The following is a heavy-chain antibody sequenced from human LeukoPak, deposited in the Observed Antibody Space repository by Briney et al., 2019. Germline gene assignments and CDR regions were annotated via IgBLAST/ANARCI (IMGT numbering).Heavy chain of an antibody. D-gene: IGHD5-12*01. V-gene: IGHV3-9*01. CDR3: AKGARLRANSYYFDS. CDR1: GFTFDDYA. J-gene: IGHJ4*02. Sequence: PGGSLRLSCAASGFTFDDYAMHWVRQAPGKGLEWGSGISWNRGSIGYADSVKGRFTISRDNAKNPLYLQMNTLTAADTALYYCAKGARLRANSYYFDSWGQGTLVTVSS. CDR2: ISWNRGSI.